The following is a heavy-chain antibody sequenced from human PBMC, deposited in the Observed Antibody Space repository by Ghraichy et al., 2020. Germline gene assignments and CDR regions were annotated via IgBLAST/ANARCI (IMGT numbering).Heavy chain of an antibody. Sequence: LSLTCVASGFTFSNEWMNWVRQAPGKGLEWVGRVKSKTDGGTTDYAAPVKGRFTISRDDSKNTLSLQMNSLKIEDTAVYYCTPAPYGDYADYWGQGALVTVSS. CDR2: VKSKTDGGTT. CDR3: TPAPYGDYADY. V-gene: IGHV3-15*01. CDR1: GFTFSNEW. J-gene: IGHJ4*02. D-gene: IGHD4-17*01.